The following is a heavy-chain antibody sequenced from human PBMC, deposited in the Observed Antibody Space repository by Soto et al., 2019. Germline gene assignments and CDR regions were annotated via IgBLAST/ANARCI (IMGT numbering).Heavy chain of an antibody. V-gene: IGHV3-53*01. J-gene: IGHJ6*02. CDR3: ARDTDYYGMDV. D-gene: IGHD4-17*01. CDR1: GFTVSHNY. Sequence: EVQLVESGGGLIQPGGSPRLSCAASGFTVSHNYMSWVRQAPGEGLEWVSVIYSASSTYYADSVKGRFTISRDNSKNTLYLQMNSLRAEDTAVYYCARDTDYYGMDVWGQGTTVTVSS. CDR2: IYSASST.